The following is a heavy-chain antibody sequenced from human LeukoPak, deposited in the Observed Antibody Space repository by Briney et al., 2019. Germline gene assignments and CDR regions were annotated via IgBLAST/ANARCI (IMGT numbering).Heavy chain of an antibody. CDR2: IKQDGSEK. CDR1: GFTFSSYW. D-gene: IGHD3-9*01. Sequence: GGSLRLSCAASGFTFSSYWMSWVRQAPGKGLEWVANIKQDGSEKYYVDSVKGRFTISRDNSKNTLYLQMNSLRAEDTAVYYCVKVLSLRRFDWVLYIDHWGQGTLVTVSS. J-gene: IGHJ4*02. V-gene: IGHV3-7*03. CDR3: VKVLSLRRFDWVLYIDH.